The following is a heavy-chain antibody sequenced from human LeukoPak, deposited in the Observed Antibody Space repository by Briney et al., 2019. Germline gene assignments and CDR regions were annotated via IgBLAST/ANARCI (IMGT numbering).Heavy chain of an antibody. CDR3: ARDPLGIAMPGMTPIHYGFDV. D-gene: IGHD6-19*01. Sequence: SETLSLTCTVSGGSISTYYWSWIRQPPGKGLEWIGYIHYTGSTNYNPSLKSRVIISVDTSKNQFSLKLSSVTAADTAVYYCARDPLGIAMPGMTPIHYGFDVWGHGTTVTVSS. CDR2: IHYTGST. CDR1: GGSISTYY. J-gene: IGHJ6*02. V-gene: IGHV4-59*01.